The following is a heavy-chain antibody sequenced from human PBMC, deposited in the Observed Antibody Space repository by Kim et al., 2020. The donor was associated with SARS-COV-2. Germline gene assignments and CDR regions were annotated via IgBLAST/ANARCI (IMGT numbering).Heavy chain of an antibody. J-gene: IGHJ1*01. D-gene: IGHD2-2*01. V-gene: IGHV1-3*04. CDR1: GYTFTNYA. CDR2: INTGNGNL. CDR3: AREICIRNSCFFQN. Sequence: ASVKVSCKASGYTFTNYAMHWVRQAPEQTLEWMGWINTGNGNLKYSQKCQGRVTFTKDTSASTVYMELSSLTYEDKAIYFCAREICIRNSCFFQNWGQGTLVTVSS.